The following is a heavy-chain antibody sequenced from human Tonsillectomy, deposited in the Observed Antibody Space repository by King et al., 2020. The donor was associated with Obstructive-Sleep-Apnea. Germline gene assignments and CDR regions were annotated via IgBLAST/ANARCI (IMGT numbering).Heavy chain of an antibody. Sequence: VQLVESGGGLVQPGWSLKLSCATSGFTFSGSAMHWVRQASGKGLEWVGRIRSKANSNATAYAASVKGRFTISRDDSKNTAYLQMNSLRTEETAVYYCTRRGVATTGFDYWGQGTLVTVSS. CDR2: IRSKANSNAT. J-gene: IGHJ4*02. D-gene: IGHD3-10*01. CDR3: TRRGVATTGFDY. V-gene: IGHV3-73*01. CDR1: GFTFSGSA.